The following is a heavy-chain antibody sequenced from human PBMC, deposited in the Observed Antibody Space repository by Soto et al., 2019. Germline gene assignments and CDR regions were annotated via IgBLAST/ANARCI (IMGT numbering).Heavy chain of an antibody. J-gene: IGHJ6*02. CDR3: ARGSYYGSAKYYYYFYGMDV. CDR1: GGYFSGYY. D-gene: IGHD3-10*01. V-gene: IGHV4-34*01. Sequence: SETLSLTCAVYGGYFSGYYWSWIRQHPEKGLEWIGEINHSGSTNYNPSLKSRVTISVDTSKNQFSLKLSSVTAADTAVYFCARGSYYGSAKYYYYFYGMDVWGQGTTVTVS. CDR2: INHSGST.